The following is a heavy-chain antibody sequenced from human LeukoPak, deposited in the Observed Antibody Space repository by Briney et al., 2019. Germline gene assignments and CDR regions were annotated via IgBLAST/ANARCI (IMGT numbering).Heavy chain of an antibody. CDR2: ISSDEINE. CDR1: GFSFRSYD. V-gene: IGHV3-30*03. D-gene: IGHD6-6*01. Sequence: GRSLRLSCAASGFSFRSYDMHWVRQAPGKGLEWVAVISSDEINEYYADSVKGRFTISRDNAKNSLYLQMNSLRPEDTAVYFFARDRHVPGLYYYYRDVWAKGPRSPSP. CDR3: ARDRHVPGLYYYYRDV. J-gene: IGHJ6*03.